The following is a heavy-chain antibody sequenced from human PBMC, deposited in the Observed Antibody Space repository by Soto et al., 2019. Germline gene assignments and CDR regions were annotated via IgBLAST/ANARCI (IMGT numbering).Heavy chain of an antibody. CDR1: GDSITTSNW. V-gene: IGHV4-4*02. CDR2: MYHSGST. D-gene: IGHD3-10*01. Sequence: QVQLQESGPGLVKPSETLSLTCAVSGDSITTSNWWSWVRQSPGKGLEWIGAMYHSGSTNYNPSLKSRVTISVDKSKNQFSLKLTSMTAADTAVYYCAKYRPAGLVTGWLDPWGQGTLVTVSS. CDR3: AKYRPAGLVTGWLDP. J-gene: IGHJ5*02.